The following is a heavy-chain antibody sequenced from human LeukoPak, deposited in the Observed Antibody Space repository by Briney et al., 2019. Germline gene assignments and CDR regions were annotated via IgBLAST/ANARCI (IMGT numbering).Heavy chain of an antibody. D-gene: IGHD3-3*01. CDR2: IDIHGAAT. Sequence: GGSLRLSCAATGFTFFNYWMHWVRQAPGKGLMWVSRIDIHGAATDYADSVKGRFTISRDNDKNTVYLQMDSLRTEDTAMYYCARRGELWSGYPFDAWGQGTLVSVSS. CDR3: ARRGELWSGYPFDA. CDR1: GFTFFNYW. J-gene: IGHJ4*02. V-gene: IGHV3-74*01.